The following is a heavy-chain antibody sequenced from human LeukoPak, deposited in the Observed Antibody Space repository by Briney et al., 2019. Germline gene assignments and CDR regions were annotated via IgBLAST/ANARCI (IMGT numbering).Heavy chain of an antibody. CDR2: IGPTGAGT. CDR3: AKGRQSGSYWGTFDI. D-gene: IGHD1-26*01. J-gene: IGHJ3*02. V-gene: IGHV3-23*01. Sequence: GGSLRLSCAASGFTFSSYAMSWVRQAPGKGLEWVSTIGPTGAGTYYVDSVKGRFTISRDNSKNTLYLQMNSLRAEDTAVYYCAKGRQSGSYWGTFDIWGQGTMVTVSS. CDR1: GFTFSSYA.